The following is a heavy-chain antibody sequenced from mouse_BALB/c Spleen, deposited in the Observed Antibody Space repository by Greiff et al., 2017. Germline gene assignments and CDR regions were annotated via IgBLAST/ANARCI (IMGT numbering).Heavy chain of an antibody. D-gene: IGHD1-1*01. V-gene: IGHV1-54*01. CDR2: INPGSGGT. J-gene: IGHJ1*01. Sequence: VKLQESGAELVRPGTSVKVSCKASGYAFTNYLIEWVKQRPGQGLEWIGVINPGSGGTNYNEKFKGKATLTADKSSSTAYMQLSSLTSDDSAVYFCARCPYYGSSSPSFDVWGAGTTVTVSS. CDR3: ARCPYYGSSSPSFDV. CDR1: GYAFTNYL.